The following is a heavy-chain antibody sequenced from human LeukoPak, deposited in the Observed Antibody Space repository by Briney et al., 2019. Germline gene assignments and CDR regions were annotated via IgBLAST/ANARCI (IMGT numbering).Heavy chain of an antibody. V-gene: IGHV1-69*13. CDR3: ARGGYDYVWGSYRPFDY. J-gene: IGHJ4*02. CDR2: IIPIFGTA. Sequence: SVKVSCKASGGTFSSYAISWVRQAPGQGLEWMGGIIPIFGTANYAQKFQGRVTITADESKSTAYMELSSLRSEDTAVYYCARGGYDYVWGSYRPFDYWGQGTLVTVSS. CDR1: GGTFSSYA. D-gene: IGHD3-16*02.